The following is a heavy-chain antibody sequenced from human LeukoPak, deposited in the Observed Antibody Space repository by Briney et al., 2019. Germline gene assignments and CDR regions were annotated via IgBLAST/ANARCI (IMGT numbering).Heavy chain of an antibody. Sequence: GGSLRLSCTASGFTFGDFAMSWVRQAPGRGLEWVSFIRSKVYGGSTEYAASVKGRFTISRDDSKSIVHLQMDSLKSEDTAVYYCSRIDRDFFDYWGQGILVTVSS. CDR3: SRIDRDFFDY. CDR1: GFTFGDFA. V-gene: IGHV3-49*04. D-gene: IGHD3-3*01. J-gene: IGHJ4*02. CDR2: IRSKVYGGST.